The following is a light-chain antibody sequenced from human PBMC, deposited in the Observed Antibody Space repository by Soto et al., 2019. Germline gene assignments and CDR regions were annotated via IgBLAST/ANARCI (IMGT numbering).Light chain of an antibody. Sequence: QSVLTQPPSVSGAPGQRVTISCSGSSSNIGAGYDVHWYQQLPGTAPKLLISANNIRPSGVPDRFSGSKSGTSASLAITGLQAEDEADYYCAAWDDRLSGWVFGGGTKLTVL. CDR3: AAWDDRLSGWV. CDR2: ANN. CDR1: SSNIGAGYD. J-gene: IGLJ3*02. V-gene: IGLV1-40*01.